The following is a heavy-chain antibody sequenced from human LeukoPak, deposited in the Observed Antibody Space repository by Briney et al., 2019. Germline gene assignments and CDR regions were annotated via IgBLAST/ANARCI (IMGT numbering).Heavy chain of an antibody. J-gene: IGHJ5*02. CDR2: ISAFSGNT. V-gene: IGHV1-18*01. CDR1: GYTFTTYS. D-gene: IGHD3-22*01. CDR3: ARSRVNDYDSSGYYSLFDP. Sequence: ASVKVSCKTSGYTFTTYSFSWVRQAPGQGLEWMGWISAFSGNTNYAQKLQDRVTMTTDTSPSTAYMELRSLRSDDTAVYYCARSRVNDYDSSGYYSLFDPWGQGTLVTVSS.